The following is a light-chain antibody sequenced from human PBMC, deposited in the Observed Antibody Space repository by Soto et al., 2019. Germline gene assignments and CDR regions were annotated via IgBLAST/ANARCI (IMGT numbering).Light chain of an antibody. Sequence: IVLTQSPGTLSLSPGERATLSCRASQSFSATYLAWYQQKPGQAPRLLIYGASSRATGIPDRFSGSGSGTDFTLTISRLEPEDFAVYYCQQYGSSRTFSQGTKVEIK. CDR3: QQYGSSRT. CDR1: QSFSATY. V-gene: IGKV3-20*01. CDR2: GAS. J-gene: IGKJ1*01.